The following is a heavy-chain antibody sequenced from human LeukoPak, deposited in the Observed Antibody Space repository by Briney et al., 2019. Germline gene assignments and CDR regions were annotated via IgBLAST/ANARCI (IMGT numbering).Heavy chain of an antibody. CDR1: GFPFSSYW. CDR2: ISGDGTIK. CDR3: SRSQFDY. Sequence: GGSLRLSCEPSGFPFSSYWMLWVRQAPGKGLVWVSRISGDGTIKTYADFVRGRFIVSRDNTKNILYPQMNSLKAEDTATYFCSRSQFDYWGQGVLVTVSS. J-gene: IGHJ4*02. V-gene: IGHV3-74*03.